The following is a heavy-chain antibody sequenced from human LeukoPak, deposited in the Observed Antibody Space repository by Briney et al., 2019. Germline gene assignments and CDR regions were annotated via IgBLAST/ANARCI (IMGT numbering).Heavy chain of an antibody. CDR3: ARRNYYGSTGYWNY. Sequence: SGTLSLTCAVSGGSVSGDNWWSWVRQPPGKGLEWIGEVHHSGSTKYNPSLKSRLTISVDKSKKQFSLRLSSVTAADTAVYYCARRNYYGSTGYWNYWGQGTLVTVSS. CDR1: GGSVSGDNW. D-gene: IGHD3-22*01. J-gene: IGHJ4*02. V-gene: IGHV4-4*02. CDR2: VHHSGST.